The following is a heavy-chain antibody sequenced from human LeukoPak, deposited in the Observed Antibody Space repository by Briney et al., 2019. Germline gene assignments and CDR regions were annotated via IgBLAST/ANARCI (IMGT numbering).Heavy chain of an antibody. CDR1: GFTFSNAW. D-gene: IGHD2-15*01. CDR3: AKQLGYCSDGSCYFPY. Sequence: GGSLRLSCATSGFTFSNAWMNWVRQAPGKGLEWVGRIRSNSDGGTIDYAAPVKGRFTLSRDDSKNTLYLQMNSLQTEDTAVYYCAKQLGYCSDGSCYFPYWGQGTLVTVSS. CDR2: IRSNSDGGTI. V-gene: IGHV3-15*07. J-gene: IGHJ4*02.